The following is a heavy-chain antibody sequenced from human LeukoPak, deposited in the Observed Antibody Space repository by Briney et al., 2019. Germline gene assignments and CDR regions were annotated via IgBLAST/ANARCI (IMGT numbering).Heavy chain of an antibody. CDR3: ARDYGGPHYFDY. Sequence: GGSLRLSCAASGFTFSSDDINWVRQAPGKGLEWVSSVTTATSSYIYYAASVKGRFTISRDDAKNSLYLQMDSLRAEDTAVYYCARDYGGPHYFDYWGQGTLVTMSS. CDR2: VTTATSSYI. CDR1: GFTFSSDD. D-gene: IGHD2-15*01. V-gene: IGHV3-21*01. J-gene: IGHJ4*02.